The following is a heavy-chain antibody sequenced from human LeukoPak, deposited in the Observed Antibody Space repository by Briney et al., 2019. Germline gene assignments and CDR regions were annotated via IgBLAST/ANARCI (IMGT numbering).Heavy chain of an antibody. V-gene: IGHV3-33*06. Sequence: PGGSLRLSCAASGFTFSSYGMHWVRQAPGKGLEWVAVIWYDRSNKYYADSVKGRFTISRDNSKNTLYLQMNSLRAEDTAVYYCAKDGGYQLLYNWFDPWGQGTLVTVSS. CDR2: IWYDRSNK. J-gene: IGHJ5*02. CDR1: GFTFSSYG. D-gene: IGHD2-2*01. CDR3: AKDGGYQLLYNWFDP.